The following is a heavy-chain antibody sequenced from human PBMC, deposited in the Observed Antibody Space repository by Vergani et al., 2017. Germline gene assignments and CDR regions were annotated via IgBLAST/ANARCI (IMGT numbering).Heavy chain of an antibody. CDR1: GGTFSSDA. V-gene: IGHV1-69*13. CDR3: ARGRQQLVLGY. CDR2: IIPIFGTA. D-gene: IGHD6-13*01. J-gene: IGHJ4*02. Sequence: QVQLVQSGAEVKKTGSSVKVSCKASGGTFSSDAISWVRQAPGQGLEWMGRIIPIFGTANYAQKFQGRVTITADESTSTAYMELSSLRSEDTTVYYCARGRQQLVLGYWGQGTLVTVSA.